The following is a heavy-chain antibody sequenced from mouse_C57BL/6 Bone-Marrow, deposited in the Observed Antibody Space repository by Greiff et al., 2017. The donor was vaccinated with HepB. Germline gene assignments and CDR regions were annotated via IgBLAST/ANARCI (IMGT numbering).Heavy chain of an antibody. CDR3: ARTDYYGSKDYFDY. V-gene: IGHV1-72*01. CDR1: GYTFTSYW. Sequence: VQLQQPGAELVKPGASVKLSCKASGYTFTSYWMHWVKQRPGRGLEWIGRIYPNSGGTKYNEKFKSKATLTVDKPSSTAYIQLSSLTSEDSAVYYCARTDYYGSKDYFDYWGKSTTLTVSS. J-gene: IGHJ2*01. CDR2: IYPNSGGT. D-gene: IGHD1-1*01.